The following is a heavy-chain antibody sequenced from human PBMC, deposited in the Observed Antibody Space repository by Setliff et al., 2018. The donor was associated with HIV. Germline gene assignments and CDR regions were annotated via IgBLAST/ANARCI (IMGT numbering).Heavy chain of an antibody. J-gene: IGHJ3*02. V-gene: IGHV4-38-2*02. CDR3: ARGTTLNVVPDAFDI. CDR1: GYSISSGYY. D-gene: IGHD4-17*01. CDR2: IYHAGNT. Sequence: SETLSLTCTVTGYSISSGYYWAWIRQPPGKGLEWIGHIYHAGNTYYNPSLKSRVTISVDTSKNQIALRLNSLTAADTALYYCARGTTLNVVPDAFDIWGQGTMVTVSS.